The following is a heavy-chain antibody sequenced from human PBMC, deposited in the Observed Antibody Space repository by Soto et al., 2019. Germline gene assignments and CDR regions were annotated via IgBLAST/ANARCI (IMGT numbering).Heavy chain of an antibody. CDR3: ARRGSS. CDR2: IHPGGQII. CDR1: GFTFSSSE. Sequence: ESGGGLVQPGGSLRLSCAASGFTFSSSEMYWVRQAPGKGLEWVSYIHPGGQIIFYADSVKGRFTISRDNAKNSVYLQMNNLRAEDTAVYYCARRGSSWGQGTMVTVSS. V-gene: IGHV3-48*03. J-gene: IGHJ3*01. D-gene: IGHD2-2*01.